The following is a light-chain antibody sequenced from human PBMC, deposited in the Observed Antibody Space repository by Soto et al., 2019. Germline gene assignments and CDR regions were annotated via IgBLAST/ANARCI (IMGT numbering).Light chain of an antibody. CDR3: QQSYSTPRT. CDR2: APS. Sequence: DIQMTQSPSSLSASVGDRVTITCRASQSISTYLNWYQQKPGKAPKLLIYAPSSLQSGVPSRFSGSGSGTDFTLTISSLQPEDFATYHCQQSYSTPRTFGQGTKVEIK. V-gene: IGKV1-39*01. J-gene: IGKJ1*01. CDR1: QSISTY.